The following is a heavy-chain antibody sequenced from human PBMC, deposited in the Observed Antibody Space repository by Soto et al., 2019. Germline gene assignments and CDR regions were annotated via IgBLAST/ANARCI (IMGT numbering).Heavy chain of an antibody. CDR2: ISYDGSNK. V-gene: IGHV3-30*18. D-gene: IGHD6-13*01. CDR1: GFTFSTYD. CDR3: AKEGSSWLGQNFDF. J-gene: IGHJ4*02. Sequence: PGGSLRLSCAVSGFTFSTYDMHWVRQAPGKGLEWVAVISYDGSNKYYADSVKGRFTISRDNSKNTLYLQMNSLRAEDTAVYYCAKEGSSWLGQNFDFWGQGTLVTVSS.